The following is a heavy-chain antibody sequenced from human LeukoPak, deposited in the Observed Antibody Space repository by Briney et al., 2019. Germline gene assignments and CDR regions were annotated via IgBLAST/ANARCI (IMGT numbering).Heavy chain of an antibody. J-gene: IGHJ6*02. CDR1: GGSISSGGYS. CDR2: IYHSGST. D-gene: IGHD3-9*01. Sequence: SQTLSLTCAVSGGSISSGGYSWSWIRQPPGKGLEWIGYIYHSGSTYYNPSLKSRVTISVDRSKNQFSLKLSSVTAADTAVYYCARGRYFDWSDYYYYGMDVWGQGTTVTVSS. V-gene: IGHV4-30-2*01. CDR3: ARGRYFDWSDYYYYGMDV.